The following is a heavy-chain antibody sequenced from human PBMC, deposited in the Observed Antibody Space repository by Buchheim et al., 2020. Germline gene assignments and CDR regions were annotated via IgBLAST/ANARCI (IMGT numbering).Heavy chain of an antibody. D-gene: IGHD2-2*01. J-gene: IGHJ6*02. Sequence: EVQLLESGGGLVQPGGSLRLSCAASGFTFSSYAMSWVRQAPGKGLEWVSAISGSGGSTYYADSVKGRFNISRDNSKNTLYLQMNSLRAEDTAVYYCAKDSLVPAGTRDYYGMDVWGQGTT. V-gene: IGHV3-23*01. CDR1: GFTFSSYA. CDR2: ISGSGGST. CDR3: AKDSLVPAGTRDYYGMDV.